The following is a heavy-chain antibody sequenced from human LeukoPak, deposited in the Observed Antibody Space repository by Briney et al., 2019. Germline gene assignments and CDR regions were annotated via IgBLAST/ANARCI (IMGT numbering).Heavy chain of an antibody. Sequence: GGSLRLSCAASGFSFSSYGMHWVRQAPGKGLEWVAVIWYDGSIKYYGDSVKGRFTISRDNSKDTLYLQMNSLSAEDTAVYYCARGIMPSSIAARPGGGPWGQGTLVTVSS. D-gene: IGHD6-6*01. CDR2: IWYDGSIK. CDR3: ARGIMPSSIAARPGGGP. J-gene: IGHJ5*02. CDR1: GFSFSSYG. V-gene: IGHV3-33*01.